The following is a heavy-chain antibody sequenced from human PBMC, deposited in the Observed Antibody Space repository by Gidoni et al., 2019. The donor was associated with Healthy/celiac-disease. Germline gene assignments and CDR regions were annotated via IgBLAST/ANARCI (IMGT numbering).Heavy chain of an antibody. CDR1: GFTFSSYG. CDR3: ARSMGNWFDP. D-gene: IGHD2-21*01. J-gene: IGHJ5*02. V-gene: IGHV3-30*03. Sequence: QVQLVESGGGVVQPGRSLRLSGAASGFTFSSYGMHWVRQAPGKGLEWVAVISYAGSNKYYAASVKGRFTISRDNSKNTLYLQMNSLRAEDTAVYYCARSMGNWFDPWGQGTLVTVSS. CDR2: ISYAGSNK.